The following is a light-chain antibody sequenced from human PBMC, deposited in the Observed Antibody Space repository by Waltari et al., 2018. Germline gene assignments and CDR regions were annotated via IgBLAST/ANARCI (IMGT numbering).Light chain of an antibody. CDR2: RNN. CDR3: AAWDDSLSGLYV. Sequence: QSVLTQSPSASGTPGQRVTISCSGSSSNIGSNYVYWYQQLPGTAPKLLIYRNNPRPSGVPGRFSGSKSGNSASLAISGLRSGEGADYYCAAWDDSLSGLYVFGTGTKVTVL. CDR1: SSNIGSNY. V-gene: IGLV1-47*01. J-gene: IGLJ1*01.